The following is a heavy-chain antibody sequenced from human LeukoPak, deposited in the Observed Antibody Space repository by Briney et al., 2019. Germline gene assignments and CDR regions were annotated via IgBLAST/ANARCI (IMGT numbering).Heavy chain of an antibody. J-gene: IGHJ4*02. CDR3: ARIYCSSTSCYIDY. D-gene: IGHD2-2*02. V-gene: IGHV4-31*03. Sequence: SQTLSLTCTVSGGSISSGGYYWSWIRQHPGKGLEWIGYIYYSGSTYYHPSLKSRVTISVDTSKNQFSLKLSSVTAADTAVYYCARIYCSSTSCYIDYWGQGTLVTVSS. CDR1: GGSISSGGYY. CDR2: IYYSGST.